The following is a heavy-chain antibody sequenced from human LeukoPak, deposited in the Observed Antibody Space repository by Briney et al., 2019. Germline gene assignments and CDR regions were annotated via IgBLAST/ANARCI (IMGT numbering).Heavy chain of an antibody. J-gene: IGHJ3*02. CDR1: GFTFSRYS. Sequence: PGGSLRLSCAASGFTFSRYSMNWVRQAPGKGLEWVSSISISSNYIYYSDSVKGRFTISRDNAKNSLYLQVNSRRAEDTAVYYCARGSRFGVVERDAFDIWGLGAMVTVSS. CDR3: ARGSRFGVVERDAFDI. D-gene: IGHD3-3*01. CDR2: ISISSNYI. V-gene: IGHV3-21*01.